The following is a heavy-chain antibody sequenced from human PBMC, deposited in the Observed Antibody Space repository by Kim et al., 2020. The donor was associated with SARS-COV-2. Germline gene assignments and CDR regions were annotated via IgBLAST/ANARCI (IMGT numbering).Heavy chain of an antibody. V-gene: IGHV1-18*01. D-gene: IGHD3-22*01. J-gene: IGHJ4*02. CDR1: GYTFRNYG. CDR3: ARVDEVVAYPALDY. CDR2: ISPYNEYT. Sequence: ASVKVSCKTSGYTFRNYGLSWVRLAPGQGLEWMGRISPYNEYTDYADKFQGRVAMTVDTATNTAFMELTSLKSDDTGVYFCARVDEVVAYPALDYWGQGTPITVSS.